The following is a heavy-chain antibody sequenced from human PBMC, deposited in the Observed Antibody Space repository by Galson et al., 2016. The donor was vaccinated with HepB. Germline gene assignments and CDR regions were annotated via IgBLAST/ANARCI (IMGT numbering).Heavy chain of an antibody. CDR3: ARYAGVGLTPGRFDY. V-gene: IGHV4-61*01. CDR2: VYYTGRT. J-gene: IGHJ4*02. D-gene: IGHD1-26*01. Sequence: ETLSLTCAVSGGSVSSNYYWTWIRQPPGKGLEYIGLVYYTGRTYYNPSLKTRLTISVDTSKNQFSLELTSVTAADTAVYYCARYAGVGLTPGRFDYWGLGTLVTVSS. CDR1: GGSVSSNYY.